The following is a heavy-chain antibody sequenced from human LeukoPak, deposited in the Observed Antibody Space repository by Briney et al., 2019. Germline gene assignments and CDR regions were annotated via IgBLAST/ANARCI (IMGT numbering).Heavy chain of an antibody. J-gene: IGHJ3*01. CDR2: LSSGDNT. CDR3: ARRYCSTCPTGHAFDL. Sequence: GGSLRLSCAASGFTFSSYWMHWVRQAPGKGLVWVSALSSGDNTHYADSVNGRFTISRDNSKNTLYLQLNSLRAEDTAVYYCARRYCSTCPTGHAFDLWGQGTMVTVSS. D-gene: IGHD2-2*01. CDR1: GFTFSSYW. V-gene: IGHV3-53*01.